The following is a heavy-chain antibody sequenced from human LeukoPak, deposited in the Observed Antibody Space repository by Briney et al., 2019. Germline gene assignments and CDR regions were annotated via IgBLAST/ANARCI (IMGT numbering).Heavy chain of an antibody. J-gene: IGHJ4*02. CDR3: ARDTLVSYYDSSGYHDY. CDR2: ISAYNGNT. V-gene: IGHV1-18*01. D-gene: IGHD3-22*01. Sequence: ASVKVSCKASGYTFTIYGISWVRQAPGQGLEWMGWISAYNGNTNYAQKLQGRVTMTTDTSTSTAYMELRSLRSDDTAVYYCARDTLVSYYDSSGYHDYWGQGTLVTVSS. CDR1: GYTFTIYG.